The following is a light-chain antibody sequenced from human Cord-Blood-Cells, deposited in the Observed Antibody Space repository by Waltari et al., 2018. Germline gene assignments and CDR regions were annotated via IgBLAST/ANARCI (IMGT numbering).Light chain of an antibody. V-gene: IGKV3-15*01. J-gene: IGKJ2*01. Sequence: IGLTQSPATLSVSPGERATLSYRASQSVSSNLAWYQQKPGQAPRLLIYGASTRATCIPARFSGSGSGTEFTLTISSLQSEDCAVYYCQQYNNWPPYTLGQGTKLEIK. CDR2: GAS. CDR1: QSVSSN. CDR3: QQYNNWPPYT.